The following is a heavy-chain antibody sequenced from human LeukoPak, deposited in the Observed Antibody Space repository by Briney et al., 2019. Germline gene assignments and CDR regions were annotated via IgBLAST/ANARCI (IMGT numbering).Heavy chain of an antibody. CDR1: GFTFSSYG. CDR3: AREGDSSGYFYNFGY. Sequence: PGRSLRLSCAASGFTFSSYGMHWVRQAPGKGLEWVAVIWYDGSNKYYADSVKGRFTISRDNSKNTLYLQMNSLRAEDTAVYYCAREGDSSGYFYNFGYWGQGTLVTVPS. D-gene: IGHD3-22*01. V-gene: IGHV3-33*01. J-gene: IGHJ4*02. CDR2: IWYDGSNK.